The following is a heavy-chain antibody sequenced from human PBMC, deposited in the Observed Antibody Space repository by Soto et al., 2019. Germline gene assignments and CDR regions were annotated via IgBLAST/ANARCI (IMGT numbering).Heavy chain of an antibody. J-gene: IGHJ1*01. D-gene: IGHD2-8*01. Sequence: PGGSPRLSCEATGFTFSSHEMNWIRQTPGKRLEWIAKISGSGSTINYADSVKGRFTISRDNVQRTLHLQMDSLRVEDTGVYYCARGGVYWGRGTLVTVSS. CDR2: ISGSGSTI. V-gene: IGHV3-48*03. CDR1: GFTFSSHE. CDR3: ARGGVY.